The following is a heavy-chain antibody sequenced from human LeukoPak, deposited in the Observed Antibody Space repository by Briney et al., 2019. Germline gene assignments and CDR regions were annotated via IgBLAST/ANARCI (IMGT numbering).Heavy chain of an antibody. J-gene: IGHJ4*02. CDR1: GFTFSSYW. Sequence: PGGSLRLSCVASGFTFSSYWMSWVRQAPGEGLEWVANIKQDGSEKYYVDSVKGRFTISRDNAKNSLYLQMNSLRAEDTAVYYCISEDRSFDYWGQGTLVTVSS. D-gene: IGHD1-26*01. CDR2: IKQDGSEK. V-gene: IGHV3-7*01. CDR3: ISEDRSFDY.